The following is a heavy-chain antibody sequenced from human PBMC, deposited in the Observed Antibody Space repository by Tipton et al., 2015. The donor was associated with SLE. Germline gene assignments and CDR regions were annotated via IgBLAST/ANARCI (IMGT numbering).Heavy chain of an antibody. J-gene: IGHJ4*02. V-gene: IGHV4-38-2*02. Sequence: GLVKPSETLSISCTVSGYAISSGYHWGWIRQSPGKGLEWIGSVHYSGSTYYNPSLKSRVAISVDKSKNQFSLKLNFVTAADTAVYYCASSTYYYDSPWYWGQGTLVTVSS. CDR1: GYAISSGYH. D-gene: IGHD3-22*01. CDR3: ASSTYYYDSPWY. CDR2: VHYSGST.